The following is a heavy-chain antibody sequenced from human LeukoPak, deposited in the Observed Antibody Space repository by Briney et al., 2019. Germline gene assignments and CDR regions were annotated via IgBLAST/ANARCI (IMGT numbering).Heavy chain of an antibody. CDR3: ARNLWFGASSDAFDM. CDR2: INPNSGGT. CDR1: GYTITDYY. Sequence: ASVKVSCKASGYTITDYYIHWVRQAPGQGLEWMGWINPNSGGTNYAQKFQGRVTMTRDTSISTAYMDMSSLRSDDTAVYYCARNLWFGASSDAFDMWGQGTMVTVSS. D-gene: IGHD3-10*01. J-gene: IGHJ3*02. V-gene: IGHV1-2*02.